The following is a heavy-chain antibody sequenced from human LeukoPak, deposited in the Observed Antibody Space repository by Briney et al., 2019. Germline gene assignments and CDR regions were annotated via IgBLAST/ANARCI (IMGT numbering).Heavy chain of an antibody. CDR2: ISESGDGT. D-gene: IGHD5-18*01. CDR1: VFTFSSYA. J-gene: IGHJ4*02. V-gene: IGHV3-23*01. CDR3: ATVIRSTGILGFYFDY. Sequence: GGSLRLSCAASVFTFSSYAMNWVRQAPGKGLEWVSGISESGDGTYYADSVKGRFTISRDNSKNTLFLQMNSLRADDTAVYYCATVIRSTGILGFYFDYWGQGTLVTVSS.